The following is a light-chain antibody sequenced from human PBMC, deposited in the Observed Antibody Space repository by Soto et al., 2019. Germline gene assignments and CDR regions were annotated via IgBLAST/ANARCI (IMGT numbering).Light chain of an antibody. Sequence: QSALTQPRSVSGSPGQSVTLSCTGTSSDVGGHHYVSWYQHHPGKAPKIIISYVNKRPSGVPDRFSGSKSGNTASLTISGLQAEDEADYYCCSYAGSYTFVFGTGTKLTVL. CDR1: SSDVGGHHY. CDR3: CSYAGSYTFV. V-gene: IGLV2-11*01. J-gene: IGLJ1*01. CDR2: YVN.